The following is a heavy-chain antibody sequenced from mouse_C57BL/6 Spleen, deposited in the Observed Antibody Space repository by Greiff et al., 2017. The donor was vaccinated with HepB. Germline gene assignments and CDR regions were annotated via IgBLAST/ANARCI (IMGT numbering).Heavy chain of an antibody. J-gene: IGHJ4*01. Sequence: VQLQESGAELVRPGASVTLSCKASGYTFTDYEMHWVKQTPVHGLEWIGAIDPETGGTAYNQKFKGKAILTADKSSSTAYMELRSLTSEDSAVYYCTRGYYAMDYWGQGTSVTVSS. V-gene: IGHV1-15*01. CDR1: GYTFTDYE. CDR3: TRGYYAMDY. CDR2: IDPETGGT.